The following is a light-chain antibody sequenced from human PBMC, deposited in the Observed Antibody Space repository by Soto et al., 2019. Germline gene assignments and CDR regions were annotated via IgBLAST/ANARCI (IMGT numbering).Light chain of an antibody. V-gene: IGKV3-20*01. Sequence: DIVMTQSPDSLAVSLGERATINCKSSQSVSSSYLAWYQQKPGQAPRLIIYGASIRATGIPDRFSGSGSGTDFTLTISRLEPEDFAVYYCQQYGSSPLTFGGGTKVDI. CDR2: GAS. J-gene: IGKJ4*01. CDR1: QSVSSSY. CDR3: QQYGSSPLT.